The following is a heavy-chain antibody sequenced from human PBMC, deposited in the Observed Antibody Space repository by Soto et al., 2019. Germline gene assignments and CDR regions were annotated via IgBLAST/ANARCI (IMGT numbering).Heavy chain of an antibody. Sequence: ASVKVSCKASGGTFSSYAISWVRQAPGQGLEWMGGIIPIFGTANYAQKFQGRVTITADESTSTAYMELSGLRSEDTAVYYCARDLADCSSTSCPTGVYNWFDPWGPGTLVTVSS. CDR2: IIPIFGTA. V-gene: IGHV1-69*13. CDR3: ARDLADCSSTSCPTGVYNWFDP. D-gene: IGHD2-2*01. J-gene: IGHJ5*02. CDR1: GGTFSSYA.